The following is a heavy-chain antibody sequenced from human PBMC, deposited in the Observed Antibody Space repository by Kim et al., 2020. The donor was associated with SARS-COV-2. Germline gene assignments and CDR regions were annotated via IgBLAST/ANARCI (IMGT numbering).Heavy chain of an antibody. V-gene: IGHV4-34*01. J-gene: IGHJ5*02. Sequence: SETLSLTCAVYGGSFSGYYWSWIRQPPGKGLEWIGEINHSGSTNYNPSLKSRVTISVDTSKNQFSLKLSSVTAADTAVYYCARNYVWGSYRPNWFDPWGQGTLVTVSS. CDR1: GGSFSGYY. CDR2: INHSGST. CDR3: ARNYVWGSYRPNWFDP. D-gene: IGHD3-16*02.